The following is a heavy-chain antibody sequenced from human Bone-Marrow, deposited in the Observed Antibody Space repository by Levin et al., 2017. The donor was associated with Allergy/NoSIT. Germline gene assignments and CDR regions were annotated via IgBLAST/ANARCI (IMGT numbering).Heavy chain of an antibody. CDR3: AGYDTSGYHSPFDY. CDR1: GLIFSNYA. J-gene: IGHJ4*02. CDR2: ISGSGSNT. D-gene: IGHD3-22*01. Sequence: GGSLRLSCAASGLIFSNYAMNWVRQAPGKGLEWVSQISGSGSNTHYADSVRGRFTFSRDNSNNTVYLQMNSLRADDTAVYYCAGYDTSGYHSPFDYWGKGTLVTVSS. V-gene: IGHV3-23*01.